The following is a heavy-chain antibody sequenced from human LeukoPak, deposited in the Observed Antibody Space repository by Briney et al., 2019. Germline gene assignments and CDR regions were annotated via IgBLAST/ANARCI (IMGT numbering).Heavy chain of an antibody. J-gene: IGHJ6*03. CDR1: GFTFSSYS. CDR2: ISSSSSYI. Sequence: GGSLRLSCAASGFTFSSYSMNWVRQAPGKGLEWVSSISSSSSYIYYADSVKGRFTISRDNAKNSLYLQMNSLRDEDTAVYYCARDALAAAGTDYYYYMDVWGKGTTVTVSS. V-gene: IGHV3-21*01. CDR3: ARDALAAAGTDYYYYMDV. D-gene: IGHD6-13*01.